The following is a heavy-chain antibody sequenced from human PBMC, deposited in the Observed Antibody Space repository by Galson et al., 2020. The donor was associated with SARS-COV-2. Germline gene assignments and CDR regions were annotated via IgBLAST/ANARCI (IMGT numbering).Heavy chain of an antibody. CDR3: ARPDIAAAGTGVDYYYYGMDV. V-gene: IGHV3-30-3*01. D-gene: IGHD6-13*01. J-gene: IGHJ6*02. CDR1: GFTFSSYA. CDR2: ISYDGSNK. Sequence: GESLKISCAASGFTFSSYAMHWVRQAPGKGLEWVAVISYDGSNKYYADSVKGRFTISRDNSKNTLYLQMNSLRAEDTAVYYCARPDIAAAGTGVDYYYYGMDVWGQGTTVTVSS.